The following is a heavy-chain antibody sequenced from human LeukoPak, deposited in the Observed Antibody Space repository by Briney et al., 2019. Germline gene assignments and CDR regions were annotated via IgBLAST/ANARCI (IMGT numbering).Heavy chain of an antibody. D-gene: IGHD3-22*01. J-gene: IGHJ4*02. CDR2: FDPEDGET. V-gene: IGHV1-24*01. CDR1: GYTLTELS. Sequence: ASVKVSCKVSGYTLTELSMHWVRQAPGKGLEWMGGFDPEDGETIYAQKFQGRVTMTEDTSTDTAYVELSSLRSEDTAVYYCATIKNEYYYDSSGYYSRLWFFLGFGDWGQGTLVTVSS. CDR3: ATIKNEYYYDSSGYYSRLWFFLGFGD.